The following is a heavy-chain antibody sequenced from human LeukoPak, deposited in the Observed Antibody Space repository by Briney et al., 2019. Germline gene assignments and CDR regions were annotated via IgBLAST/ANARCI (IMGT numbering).Heavy chain of an antibody. CDR1: GFTFSDFD. CDR2: IKTKAESDAT. V-gene: IGHV3-73*01. CDR3: ARRDCTSFRCYSFDY. D-gene: IGHD2-21*02. Sequence: GGSLRLSCEASGFTFSDFDIHWVRQTSGKGLEWLGRIKTKAESDATAYAASVKGKFTVSRDDSKNMALLQMNSLKIEDTAVYYCARRDCTSFRCYSFDYWGQGVLVTVSS. J-gene: IGHJ4*02.